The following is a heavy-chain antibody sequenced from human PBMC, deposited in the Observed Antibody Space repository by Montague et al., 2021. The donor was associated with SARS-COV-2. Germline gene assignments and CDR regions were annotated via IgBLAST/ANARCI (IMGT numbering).Heavy chain of an antibody. D-gene: IGHD3-9*01. CDR3: ARAYYDVLTDFDYGMDV. Sequence: SLRLSCAASGFTSSSYVMHWVRQAPGTGLEWLAVISYDGSEKYYADSVKGRLTISRDNSKNTLYLQMNSQRAEDTAVYYCARAYYDVLTDFDYGMDVWGQGTTVTVSS. CDR2: ISYDGSEK. CDR1: GFTSSSYV. V-gene: IGHV3-30*04. J-gene: IGHJ6*02.